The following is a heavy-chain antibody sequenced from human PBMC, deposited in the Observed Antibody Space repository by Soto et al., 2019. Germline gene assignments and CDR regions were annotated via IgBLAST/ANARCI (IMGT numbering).Heavy chain of an antibody. CDR3: ARHIAVAGMSGWFDP. V-gene: IGHV5-51*01. CDR1: GYSFTSYW. Sequence: PGESRKISCKGSGYSFTSYWIGWVRQMPGKGLEWMGIIYPGDSDTRYSPSFQGQVTISADKSISTAYLQWSSLKASDTAMYYCARHIAVAGMSGWFDPWGQGTLVTVS. J-gene: IGHJ5*02. CDR2: IYPGDSDT. D-gene: IGHD6-19*01.